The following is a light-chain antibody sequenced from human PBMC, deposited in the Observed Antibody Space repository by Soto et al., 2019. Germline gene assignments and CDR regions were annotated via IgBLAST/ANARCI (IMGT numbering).Light chain of an antibody. CDR2: GAS. CDR1: QSLIYEDGDAY. J-gene: IGKJ1*01. Sequence: VMTQSPLSLSVTLGQPASISCRSSQSLIYEDGDAYLNWYQQKPGQSPRLLIYGASSRAPGIPAIFSGSGSGTEFTLTISSLQSEDFAVYYCHQYNNWPQTFGQGTKVDIK. CDR3: HQYNNWPQT. V-gene: IGKV3-15*01.